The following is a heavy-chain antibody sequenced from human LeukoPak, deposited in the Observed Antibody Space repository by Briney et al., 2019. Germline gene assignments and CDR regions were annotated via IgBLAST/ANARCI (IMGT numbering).Heavy chain of an antibody. CDR2: ISYDGTNK. Sequence: GGSLRLSCAASGFTFSSYSMHWVRQAPGKGLEWVAVISYDGTNKYYADSVKGRFTISRDNSKNTLYLQMKSLRAEDTAVYYCARDPEQQLDSFDYWGQGTQVTVSS. CDR1: GFTFSSYS. J-gene: IGHJ4*02. CDR3: ARDPEQQLDSFDY. V-gene: IGHV3-30-3*01. D-gene: IGHD6-13*01.